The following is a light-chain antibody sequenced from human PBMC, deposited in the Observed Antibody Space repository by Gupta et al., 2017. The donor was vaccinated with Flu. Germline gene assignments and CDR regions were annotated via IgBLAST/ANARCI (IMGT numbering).Light chain of an antibody. CDR2: NDN. CDR1: TSSIGSNA. V-gene: IGLV1-44*01. Sequence: QSTLTQPPSASGTPGQRVTISCSGTTSSIGSNAVNWYQHLPGTSPKLLVYNDNQRPPGVPDRVSGYQSGTYASREIRGLQSEDEAADYCAAWDDSLKAYVFGSGTKVTAL. CDR3: AAWDDSLKAYV. J-gene: IGLJ1*01.